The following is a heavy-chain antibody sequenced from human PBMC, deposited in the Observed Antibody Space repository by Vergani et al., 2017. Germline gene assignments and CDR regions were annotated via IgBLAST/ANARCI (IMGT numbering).Heavy chain of an antibody. V-gene: IGHV1-18*01. D-gene: IGHD3-9*01. CDR2: ISAYNGNT. Sequence: QVQLVQSGAEVKKPGASVKVSCKASGYTFTSYGISWVRQAPGQGLEWMGWISAYNGNTNYAQKLQGRVTMTTDTSTSTAYMELRSLRSDDTAVYYCARDSLSFDWLLYGECLDYWGQGTLVTVSS. J-gene: IGHJ4*02. CDR3: ARDSLSFDWLLYGECLDY. CDR1: GYTFTSYG.